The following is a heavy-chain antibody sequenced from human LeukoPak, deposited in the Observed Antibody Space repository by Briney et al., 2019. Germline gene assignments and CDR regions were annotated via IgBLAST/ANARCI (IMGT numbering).Heavy chain of an antibody. CDR3: AKPPEYCRSTNCPTDY. D-gene: IGHD2-2*01. CDR1: GFTFSSYA. J-gene: IGHJ4*02. CDR2: ISGCGSST. V-gene: IGHV3-23*01. Sequence: GGSLRLSCAASGFTFSSYAMSWVRQAPGKGLEWVSGISGCGSSTYYADSEKGRFTISRDNSMNTLYLQMNSLRAEDTAVYYCAKPPEYCRSTNCPTDYWGQGTLVTVSS.